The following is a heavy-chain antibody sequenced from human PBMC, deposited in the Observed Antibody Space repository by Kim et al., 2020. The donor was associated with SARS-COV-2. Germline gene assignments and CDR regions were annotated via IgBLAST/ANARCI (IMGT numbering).Heavy chain of an antibody. D-gene: IGHD3-22*01. CDR1: GGSISSSSYY. Sequence: SETLSLTCTVSGGSISSSSYYWGWIRQPPGKGLEWIGSIYYSGSTYYNPSLKSRVTISVDTSKNQFLLKLSSVTAADTAVYYCRGQSSGYTNRHNDYWGQGTLVTVSS. V-gene: IGHV4-39*01. CDR3: RGQSSGYTNRHNDY. J-gene: IGHJ4*02. CDR2: IYYSGST.